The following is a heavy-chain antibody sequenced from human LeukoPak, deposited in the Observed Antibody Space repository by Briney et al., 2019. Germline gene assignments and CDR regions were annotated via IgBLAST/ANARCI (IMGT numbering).Heavy chain of an antibody. Sequence: ASVKVSCKASGDSFTGSYLHWLRQAPGQGPEWLGWNNPDSGATEYAQKFQGRVTMTRDTSISTAYMEPSRLRYDDTAIYYCAGDQWINGILTGYIVWGQGTMVTVSS. V-gene: IGHV1-2*02. CDR3: AGDQWINGILTGYIV. CDR1: GDSFTGSY. D-gene: IGHD3-9*01. CDR2: NNPDSGAT. J-gene: IGHJ3*01.